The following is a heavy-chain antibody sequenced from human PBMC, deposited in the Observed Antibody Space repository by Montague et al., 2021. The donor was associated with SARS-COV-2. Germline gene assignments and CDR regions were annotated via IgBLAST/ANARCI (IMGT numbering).Heavy chain of an antibody. D-gene: IGHD3-3*01. V-gene: IGHV4-34*01. CDR3: ARGQIVSTIRRPRGGRGGFDV. CDR2: LYLKESA. CDR1: GWCICGAD. Sequence: SETLSLTCSILGWCICGADWNCTRLNSSHQLNWYGVLYLKESANSNPSLGRRVPISGDTSTTQFFLTLNSVTAADAAVYYCARGQIVSTIRRPRGGRGGFDVWGQGTTVTVSS. J-gene: IGHJ6*02.